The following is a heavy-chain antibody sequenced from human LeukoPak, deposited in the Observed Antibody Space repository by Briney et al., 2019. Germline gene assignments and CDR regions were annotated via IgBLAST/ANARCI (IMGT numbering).Heavy chain of an antibody. CDR2: IGPAGDT. D-gene: IGHD3-16*01. CDR3: ARERYSYGMDV. J-gene: IGHJ6*02. CDR1: GFTFSSYD. V-gene: IGHV3-13*01. Sequence: PGGSLRLSCAASGFTFSSYDMHWVRQAPGKGLEWVSAIGPAGDTYYPGSVKGRFTISRENAKNSLYLQMNSLRAGDTAVYYCARERYSYGMDVWGQGTTVTVSS.